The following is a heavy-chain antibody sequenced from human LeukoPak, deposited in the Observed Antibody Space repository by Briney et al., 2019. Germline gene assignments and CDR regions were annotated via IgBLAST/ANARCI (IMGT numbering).Heavy chain of an antibody. J-gene: IGHJ4*02. CDR2: ISAYNGNT. V-gene: IGHV1-18*01. D-gene: IGHD3-22*01. Sequence: ASVKVSCKASGYTFTSYGISWVRQAPGQGLEWMGWISAYNGNTNYAQKLQGRVTMTTDTSTSTAYMELRSLRSDTTAVYYCARVGGTYYYDSSGYGDFDYWGQGTLVTVSS. CDR3: ARVGGTYYYDSSGYGDFDY. CDR1: GYTFTSYG.